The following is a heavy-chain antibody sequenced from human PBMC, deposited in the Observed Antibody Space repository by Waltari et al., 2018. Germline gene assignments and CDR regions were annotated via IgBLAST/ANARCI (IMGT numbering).Heavy chain of an antibody. J-gene: IGHJ4*02. V-gene: IGHV3-74*01. CDR3: LNYDFDS. D-gene: IGHD1-7*01. Sequence: DVQVVASGGVLVRTGGSLRLSGIGSGFNFSNYFIHWVRQAPGEGPVWVARINNDGSIVNYADSVKGRFSISRDNAKSTVYLQMNNLRCEDTALYHCLNYDFDSWGQGTLVTVSS. CDR2: INNDGSIV. CDR1: GFNFSNYF.